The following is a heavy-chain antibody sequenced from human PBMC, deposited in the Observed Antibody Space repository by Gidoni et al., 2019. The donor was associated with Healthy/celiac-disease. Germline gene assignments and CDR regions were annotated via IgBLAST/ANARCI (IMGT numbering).Heavy chain of an antibody. CDR1: GFTFSSYW. Sequence: EVQLVESGGGLVQPGGSLRLSCAASGFTFSSYWMSWVRQAPGKGLEWVANIKQDGSEKYYVDSVKGRFTTSRDNAKNSLYLQMNSLRAEDTAVYYCARASYYYDSSGYLDWGQGTLVTVSS. J-gene: IGHJ4*02. D-gene: IGHD3-22*01. CDR3: ARASYYYDSSGYLD. V-gene: IGHV3-7*03. CDR2: IKQDGSEK.